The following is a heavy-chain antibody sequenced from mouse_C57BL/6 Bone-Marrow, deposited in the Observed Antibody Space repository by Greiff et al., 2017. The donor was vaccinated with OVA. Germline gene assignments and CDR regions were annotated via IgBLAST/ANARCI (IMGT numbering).Heavy chain of an antibody. CDR3: ARGRLLAWFAY. CDR1: AFNIKYYY. J-gene: IGHJ3*01. Sequence: VQLKESGAELVKPGASVKLSRTASAFNIKYYYMHWVKQRTEQGLEWIGRIDPEDGETKYAPKFQGKATITADTSSNTAYLQLSSLTSEDTAVYYCARGRLLAWFAYWGQGTLVTVSA. CDR2: IDPEDGET. V-gene: IGHV14-2*01. D-gene: IGHD2-3*01.